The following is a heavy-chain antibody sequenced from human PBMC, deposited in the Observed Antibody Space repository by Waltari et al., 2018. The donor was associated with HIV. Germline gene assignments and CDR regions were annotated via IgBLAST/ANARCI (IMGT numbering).Heavy chain of an antibody. CDR2: LSYDGSDK. V-gene: IGHV3-33*05. CDR3: ARRGVLTYYYTMDV. Sequence: QVQLVESGGGVVQPGRSLRLSCAASGFTFSNHGMHWLRQAPGKGLEWGAVLSYDGSDKYYVDSVRGRFTISRDNSKNTLYLQMNNLRAEDTAVYFCARRGVLTYYYTMDVWGQGTTVTVSS. D-gene: IGHD3-10*01. CDR1: GFTFSNHG. J-gene: IGHJ6*02.